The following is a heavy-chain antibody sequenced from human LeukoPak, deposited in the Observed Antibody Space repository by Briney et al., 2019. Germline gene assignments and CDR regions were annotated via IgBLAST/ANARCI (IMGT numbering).Heavy chain of an antibody. CDR2: IYSGGST. CDR1: GFTVSSNY. CDR3: ARETYYYDSSGHQNHGGWFDP. V-gene: IGHV3-53*01. J-gene: IGHJ5*02. Sequence: PGGSLRLSCAASGFTVSSNYMSWVRQAPGKGLEWVSVIYSGGSTYYADSVKGRFTISRDNSKNTLYLQMNSLRAEDTAVYYCARETYYYDSSGHQNHGGWFDPWGQGTLVTVSS. D-gene: IGHD3-22*01.